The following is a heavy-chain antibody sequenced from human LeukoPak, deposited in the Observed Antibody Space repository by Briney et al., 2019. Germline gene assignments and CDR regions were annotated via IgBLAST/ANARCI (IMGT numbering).Heavy chain of an antibody. CDR3: ARHIAAAATPVLDY. CDR1: GGSISSYY. D-gene: IGHD6-13*01. V-gene: IGHV4-59*05. Sequence: KPSETLSLTCTVSGGSISSYYWSWIRQPPGKGLEWIGSIYYSGSTYYNPSLKSRVTISVDTSKNQFSLKLSSVTAADTAVYYCARHIAAAATPVLDYWGQGTLVTVSS. CDR2: IYYSGST. J-gene: IGHJ4*02.